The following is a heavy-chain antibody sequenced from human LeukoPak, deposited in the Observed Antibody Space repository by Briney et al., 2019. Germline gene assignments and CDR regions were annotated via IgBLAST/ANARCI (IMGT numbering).Heavy chain of an antibody. CDR3: AKCGFGDFPRNWYFDL. D-gene: IGHD3-10*01. V-gene: IGHV3-23*01. CDR2: ISGSGDST. Sequence: GGSLRLSCAASGFTFISYAMSWVRQAPGKGLEWVSGISGSGDSTYYADSVKGPFTMSRDKFKNTVYLQMNSLRAEDPAMYYCAKCGFGDFPRNWYFDLWGRGTLVTVSS. J-gene: IGHJ2*01. CDR1: GFTFISYA.